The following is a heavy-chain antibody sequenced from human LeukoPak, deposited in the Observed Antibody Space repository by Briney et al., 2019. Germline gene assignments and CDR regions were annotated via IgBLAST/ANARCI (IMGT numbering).Heavy chain of an antibody. CDR2: ILYDGSNK. CDR3: ARDATNRVGATIYYFDY. Sequence: GGSLRLSCAASGFTFSSYAMHWVRQAPGKGLEWVAVILYDGSNKYYAGSVKGRFTISRDNSKNTLYLQMNSLRAEDTAVYYCARDATNRVGATIYYFDYWGQGTLVTVSS. V-gene: IGHV3-30-3*01. J-gene: IGHJ4*02. D-gene: IGHD1-26*01. CDR1: GFTFSSYA.